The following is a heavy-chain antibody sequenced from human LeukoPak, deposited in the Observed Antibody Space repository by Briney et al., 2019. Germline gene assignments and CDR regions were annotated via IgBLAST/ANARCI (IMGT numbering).Heavy chain of an antibody. V-gene: IGHV3-53*05. D-gene: IGHD3-9*01. CDR1: GFTVSSNY. J-gene: IGHJ4*02. Sequence: GGSLRLSCAASGFTVSSNYMSWVRQAPGTGLEWVSVMYSDGSTYYADSVKGRFTISRDNSKNTLYLQMNSLRAEDTAVYYCARDGQIYDILTGYYNSGLSDWGQGTLVTVSS. CDR2: MYSDGST. CDR3: ARDGQIYDILTGYYNSGLSD.